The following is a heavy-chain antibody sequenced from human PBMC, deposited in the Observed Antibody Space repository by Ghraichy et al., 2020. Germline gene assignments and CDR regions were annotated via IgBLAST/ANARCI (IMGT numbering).Heavy chain of an antibody. D-gene: IGHD2-2*01. J-gene: IGHJ6*02. CDR1: GFTFSSYA. Sequence: GGSLRLSCAASGFTFSSYAMSWVRQAPGKGLEWVSAISGSGGSTYYADSVKGRFTISRDNSKNTLYLQMNSLRAEDTAVYYCANVPAAHYYYYYGMDVWGQGTTVTVSS. CDR3: ANVPAAHYYYYYGMDV. V-gene: IGHV3-23*01. CDR2: ISGSGGST.